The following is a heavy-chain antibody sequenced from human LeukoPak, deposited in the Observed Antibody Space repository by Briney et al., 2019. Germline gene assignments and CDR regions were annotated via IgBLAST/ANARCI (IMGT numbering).Heavy chain of an antibody. CDR2: INHSGST. CDR3: ARGVELPYYFDY. V-gene: IGHV4-34*01. D-gene: IGHD5-24*01. CDR1: GGSFSGYY. J-gene: IGHJ4*02. Sequence: SETLSLTCAVYGGSFSGYYWSWIRQPPGKGLEWIGEINHSGSTNYNPSLKSRVTISVDTSKNQFSLKLSSVTAADTAVYYCARGVELPYYFDYWGQGTLVTVSS.